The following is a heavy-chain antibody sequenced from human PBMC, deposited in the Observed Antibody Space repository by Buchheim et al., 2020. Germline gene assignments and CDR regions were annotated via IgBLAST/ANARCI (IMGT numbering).Heavy chain of an antibody. CDR3: AKDSFPSGWYTVGRYYGMDV. CDR2: ISYDGSNK. J-gene: IGHJ6*02. V-gene: IGHV3-30*18. Sequence: QVQLVESGGGVVQPGRSLRLSCAASGFTFSSYGMHWVRQAPGKGLEWVAVISYDGSNKYYADSVKGRFTISRDNSKNTLYLQMNCLRAEDTAVYYCAKDSFPSGWYTVGRYYGMDVWGQGTT. D-gene: IGHD6-19*01. CDR1: GFTFSSYG.